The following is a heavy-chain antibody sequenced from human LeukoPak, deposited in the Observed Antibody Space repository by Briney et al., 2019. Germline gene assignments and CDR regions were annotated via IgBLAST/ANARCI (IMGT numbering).Heavy chain of an antibody. J-gene: IGHJ3*02. V-gene: IGHV5-51*01. CDR3: ARRDCSSTSRFSGEGAFDI. D-gene: IGHD2-2*01. CDR1: GYSFTSYW. Sequence: GESLKISCKGSGYSFTSYWIGWVRQMPGKGLEWMGIIYPGDSDTRYSPSFQGQVTISADKSISTAYLQWSSLKASDTAMYYCARRDCSSTSRFSGEGAFDIWGQGTMVTVSS. CDR2: IYPGDSDT.